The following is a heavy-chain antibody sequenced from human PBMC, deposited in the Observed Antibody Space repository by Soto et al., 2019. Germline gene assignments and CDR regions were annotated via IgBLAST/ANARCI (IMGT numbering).Heavy chain of an antibody. CDR3: ARLIGIVKYWWAVDP. Sequence: SVKVSCKASGVTFSSYAISWVRQAPGQGLEWMGGIIPIFGTANYAQKFQGRVTITADKSTSTAYMKLSSVTAADTAVYYCARLIGIVKYWWAVDPWGQGTLVTVSS. D-gene: IGHD2-8*02. CDR1: GVTFSSYA. J-gene: IGHJ5*02. CDR2: IIPIFGTA. V-gene: IGHV1-69*06.